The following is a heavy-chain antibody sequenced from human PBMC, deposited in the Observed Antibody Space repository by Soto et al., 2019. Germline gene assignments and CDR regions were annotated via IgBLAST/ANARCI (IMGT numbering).Heavy chain of an antibody. CDR1: GGTFSSYT. Sequence: QVQLVQSGAEVKKPGSSVKVSCKASGGTFSSYTISWVRQAPGQGLEWMGRIIPILDIANYARKFQGRVTITADKSQITAYMERRRLRSEDSAVYYCARNDRGSSGYQKANWYFDLWGRGTLVTVSS. CDR2: IIPILDIA. D-gene: IGHD3-22*01. V-gene: IGHV1-69*02. J-gene: IGHJ2*01. CDR3: ARNDRGSSGYQKANWYFDL.